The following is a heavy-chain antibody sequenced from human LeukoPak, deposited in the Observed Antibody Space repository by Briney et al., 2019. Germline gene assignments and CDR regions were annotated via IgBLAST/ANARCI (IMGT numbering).Heavy chain of an antibody. CDR2: IHTTGST. CDR1: GGSISSYY. J-gene: IGHJ5*02. D-gene: IGHD6-6*01. CDR3: ARRPVEYSSSFGWFDP. Sequence: NPSETLSLTCTVSGGSISSYYWSWIRQPAGKGLQWIGRIHTTGSTNYNPSLKSRVTMSVDTSKNQFSLKLSSVTAADTAVYYCARRPVEYSSSFGWFDPWGQGTLVTVSS. V-gene: IGHV4-4*07.